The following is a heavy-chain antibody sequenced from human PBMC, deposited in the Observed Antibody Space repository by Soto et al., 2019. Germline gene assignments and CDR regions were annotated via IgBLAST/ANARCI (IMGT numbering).Heavy chain of an antibody. CDR1: GFTFSSYE. CDR2: ISSSGSTI. V-gene: IGHV3-48*03. J-gene: IGHJ6*02. Sequence: PGGSLSLSCAASGFTFSSYEMNWVSQAPGKGLEWVSYISSSGSTIYYADSVKGRFTISRDNAKNSLYLQMNSLRAEDTAVYYCARLLYGDYAYYYGMDVWGQGTTVTVSS. CDR3: ARLLYGDYAYYYGMDV. D-gene: IGHD4-17*01.